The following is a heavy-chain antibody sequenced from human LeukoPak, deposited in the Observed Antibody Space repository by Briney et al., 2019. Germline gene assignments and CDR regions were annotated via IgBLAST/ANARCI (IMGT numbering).Heavy chain of an antibody. CDR2: FIPIFGTA. CDR3: ARGGLTGTRAYYYMDV. J-gene: IGHJ6*03. D-gene: IGHD1-20*01. CDR1: GGTFSSYA. Sequence: SVKVSCKASGGTFSSYAISWVRQALGQGLEWMGGFIPIFGTANYAQKFQGRVTITADESTSTAYMELSSLRSEDTAVYYCARGGLTGTRAYYYMDVWGKGTTVTVSS. V-gene: IGHV1-69*01.